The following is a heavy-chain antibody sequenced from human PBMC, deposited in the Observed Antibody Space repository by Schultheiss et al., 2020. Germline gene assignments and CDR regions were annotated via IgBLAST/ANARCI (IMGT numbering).Heavy chain of an antibody. J-gene: IGHJ6*02. CDR2: IYPGDSDT. CDR1: GYSFTSYW. D-gene: IGHD1-1*01. Sequence: GESLKISCKGSGYSFTSYWIGWVRQMPGKGLEWMGIIYPGDSDTRYSPSFQGQVTISADKSISTAYLQWSSLKASDTAMYYCARHVNWNVVYYYGMDVWGQGTTVTVSS. V-gene: IGHV5-51*01. CDR3: ARHVNWNVVYYYGMDV.